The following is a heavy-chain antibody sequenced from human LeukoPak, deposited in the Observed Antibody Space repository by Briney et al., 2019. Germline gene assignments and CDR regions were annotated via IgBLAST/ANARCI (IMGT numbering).Heavy chain of an antibody. D-gene: IGHD3-10*01. J-gene: IGHJ4*02. CDR2: ISSSGSPI. CDR3: ARDGSFGRTSFDY. CDR1: GLTFNKYW. Sequence: PGGSLRLSCEASGLTFNKYWMTWVRQAPGKGLEWVSYISSSGSPIYYADSVKGRFTISRDNAKNSLYLQMNSLRAEDTAVYYCARDGSFGRTSFDYWGQGTLVTVSS. V-gene: IGHV3-48*04.